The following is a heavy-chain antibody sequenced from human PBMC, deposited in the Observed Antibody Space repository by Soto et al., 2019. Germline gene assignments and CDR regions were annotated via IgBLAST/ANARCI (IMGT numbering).Heavy chain of an antibody. V-gene: IGHV3-23*01. CDR3: AKSARSSSPNRSPFDY. CDR1: GFTFSSYA. D-gene: IGHD6-13*01. Sequence: GGSLRLSCAASGFTFSSYAMSWVRQAPGKGLEWVSGIRGSGGTTFYADSVKGRFTISRDNSKNTLYLQMSSLRVEDTAVYHCAKSARSSSPNRSPFDYWGQGTLVTVSS. J-gene: IGHJ4*02. CDR2: IRGSGGTT.